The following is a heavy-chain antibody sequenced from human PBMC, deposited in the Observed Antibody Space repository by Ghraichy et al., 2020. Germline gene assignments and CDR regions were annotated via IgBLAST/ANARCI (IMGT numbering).Heavy chain of an antibody. Sequence: ASVKVSCKASGYTFTSYDINWVRQATGQGLEWMGWMNPNSGNTGYAQKFQGRVTMTRNTSISTAYMELSSLRSEDTAVYYCARADGYCSGGSCYAPGYWGQGTLVTVSS. J-gene: IGHJ4*02. CDR1: GYTFTSYD. CDR2: MNPNSGNT. CDR3: ARADGYCSGGSCYAPGY. D-gene: IGHD2-15*01. V-gene: IGHV1-8*01.